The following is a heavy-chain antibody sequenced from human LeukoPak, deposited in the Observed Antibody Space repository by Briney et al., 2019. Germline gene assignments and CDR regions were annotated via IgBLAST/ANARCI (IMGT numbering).Heavy chain of an antibody. J-gene: IGHJ4*02. CDR3: ARYYSGWYYFDY. CDR1: GYTFTGYY. V-gene: IGHV1-2*02. D-gene: IGHD6-19*01. Sequence: ASVKVSCKTSGYTFTGYYMHWVRQAPGQGLEWMGWITPNTGDTDYPQKFQGRITMTRDTSISTVYMELSRLRSDDTAVYYCARYYSGWYYFDYWGQGTLVTVSS. CDR2: ITPNTGDT.